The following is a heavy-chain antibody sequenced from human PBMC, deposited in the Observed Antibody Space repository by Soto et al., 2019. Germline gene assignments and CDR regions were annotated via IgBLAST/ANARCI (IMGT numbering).Heavy chain of an antibody. V-gene: IGHV3-30*18. D-gene: IGHD1-26*01. J-gene: IGHJ3*02. CDR1: GFTFRSYG. CDR3: AKGGVGSTSNAFDI. CDR2: ISYDGSNK. Sequence: QVQLVESGGGVVQHGRSLRLSCAASGFTFRSYGMHWVRQAPGKGLEWVAVISYDGSNKYYADSVKGRFTISRDNSKNTLYLQMNSLRAEDTAVYYCAKGGVGSTSNAFDIWGQGTMVTVSS.